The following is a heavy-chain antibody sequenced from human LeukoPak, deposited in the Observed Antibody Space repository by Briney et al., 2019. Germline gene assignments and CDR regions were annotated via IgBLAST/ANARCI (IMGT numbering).Heavy chain of an antibody. J-gene: IGHJ4*02. CDR2: TNPSGGST. CDR3: ARAPDYDFWSGYSQTHFDY. CDR1: GYTFTSYY. Sequence: ASVKVSCKASGYTFTSYYMHWVRQAPGQGLEWMGITNPSGGSTSYAQKFQGRVTMTRDTSTSTVYMELSSLRSEDTAVYYCARAPDYDFWSGYSQTHFDYWGQGTLVTVSS. D-gene: IGHD3-3*01. V-gene: IGHV1-46*03.